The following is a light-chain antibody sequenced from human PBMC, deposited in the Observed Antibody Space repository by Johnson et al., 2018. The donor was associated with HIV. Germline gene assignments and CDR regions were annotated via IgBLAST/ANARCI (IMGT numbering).Light chain of an antibody. CDR2: DNN. CDR1: SSNIGNNY. J-gene: IGLJ1*01. CDR3: GTWDSRLYV. Sequence: QSVLTQPPSVSAAPGQKVTISCSGSSSNIGNNYVSWYQQLPGTAPKLLIYDNNKRPSGIPDRFSGSKSGTSATLGITGLQTGDEADYYCGTWDSRLYVFGTGTKVPVL. V-gene: IGLV1-51*01.